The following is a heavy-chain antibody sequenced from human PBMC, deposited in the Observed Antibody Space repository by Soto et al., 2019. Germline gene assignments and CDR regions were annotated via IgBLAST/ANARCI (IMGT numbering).Heavy chain of an antibody. V-gene: IGHV3-53*01. Sequence: PGGSLRLSCAASGFTVSSNYMSWVRQAPGKGLEWVSVIYSGGSTYYADSVKGRFTISRDNSKNTLYLQMNSLRAEDTAVYYCARDSPLLWFGELTYGMDVWGQGTTVT. D-gene: IGHD3-10*01. J-gene: IGHJ6*02. CDR2: IYSGGST. CDR1: GFTVSSNY. CDR3: ARDSPLLWFGELTYGMDV.